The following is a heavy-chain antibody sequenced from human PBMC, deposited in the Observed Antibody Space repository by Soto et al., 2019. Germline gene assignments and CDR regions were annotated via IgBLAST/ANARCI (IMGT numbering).Heavy chain of an antibody. CDR2: IYPGDSDT. Sequence: GESLKISCKGSGYSFTSYWIGWVRQMPGKGLEWMGIIYPGDSDTRYSPSFQGQVTISADKSISTAYLQWSSLKASDTAMYYCARQKPTAMDSNYYYYYYMDVWGKGTTVTVSS. V-gene: IGHV5-51*01. D-gene: IGHD5-18*01. CDR1: GYSFTSYW. CDR3: ARQKPTAMDSNYYYYYYMDV. J-gene: IGHJ6*03.